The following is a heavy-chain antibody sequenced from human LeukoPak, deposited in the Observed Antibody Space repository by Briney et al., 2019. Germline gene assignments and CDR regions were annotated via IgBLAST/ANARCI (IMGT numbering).Heavy chain of an antibody. CDR2: IYHSGST. Sequence: SQTLSLTCTVSGGSISSGGYYWSWIRQPPGKGLEWIGYIYHSGSTYYNPSLKSRVTISVDRSKNQFSLKLSSVTAADTAVYYCARVDRASDIVAHLDYWGQGTLVTVSS. V-gene: IGHV4-30-2*01. CDR3: ARVDRASDIVAHLDY. J-gene: IGHJ4*02. D-gene: IGHD5-12*01. CDR1: GGSISSGGYY.